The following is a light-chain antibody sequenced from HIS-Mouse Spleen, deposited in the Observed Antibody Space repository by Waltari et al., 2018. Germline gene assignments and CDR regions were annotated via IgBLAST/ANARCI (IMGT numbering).Light chain of an antibody. Sequence: QSALTQPASVSGSPGQSITISCTGTSSDVGGYNYVSWYQRHPGNAPKLMIYEVRNRPSGVSNRFSGPKSGNTASLTISGLQAEDEADYYCSSYTSSSTRVFGGGTKLTVL. CDR1: SSDVGGYNY. J-gene: IGLJ2*01. CDR2: EVR. CDR3: SSYTSSSTRV. V-gene: IGLV2-14*01.